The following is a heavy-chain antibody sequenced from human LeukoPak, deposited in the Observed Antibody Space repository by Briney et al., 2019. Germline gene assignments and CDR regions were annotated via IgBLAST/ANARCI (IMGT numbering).Heavy chain of an antibody. CDR3: AKAGNRGYSYGLFDY. J-gene: IGHJ4*02. V-gene: IGHV3-30*18. CDR1: GFTFSSYG. D-gene: IGHD5-18*01. Sequence: GGSLRLSCAASGFTFSSYGMHWVRQAAGKGLEWVAVISYDGSNKYYADSVKGRFTISRDNSKNTLYLQMNSLRAEDTAVYYCAKAGNRGYSYGLFDYWGQGTLVTVSS. CDR2: ISYDGSNK.